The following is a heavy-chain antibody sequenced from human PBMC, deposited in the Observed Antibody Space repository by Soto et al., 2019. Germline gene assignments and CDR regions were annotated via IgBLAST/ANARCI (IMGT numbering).Heavy chain of an antibody. CDR2: FIPIFGAP. Sequence: QVQLVQSGAEVKKPGSSVKVSCQASGGAFSSSAISWVRQAPGQGLEWMGGFIPIFGAPIYAEKFHGRVTITADESTSTAYMELSRLTSDDTAVYYCASPLAYGGPGRHWGQGTLVTVSS. D-gene: IGHD4-17*01. V-gene: IGHV1-69*01. CDR1: GGAFSSSA. J-gene: IGHJ4*02. CDR3: ASPLAYGGPGRH.